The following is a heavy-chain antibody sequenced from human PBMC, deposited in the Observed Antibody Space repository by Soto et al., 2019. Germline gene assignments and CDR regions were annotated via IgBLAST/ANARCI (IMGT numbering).Heavy chain of an antibody. D-gene: IGHD2-15*01. CDR1: GYTFAGYY. CDR2: INPNSGGT. V-gene: IGHV1-2*04. J-gene: IGHJ3*02. Sequence: ASVKVSCKASGYTFAGYYMHWVRQAPGQGLEWMGWINPNSGGTNYAQKFQGWVTMTRDTSISTAYMELSRLRSDDTAVYYCARGSVDCSGGSCYALDAFDIWGQGTMVTVSS. CDR3: ARGSVDCSGGSCYALDAFDI.